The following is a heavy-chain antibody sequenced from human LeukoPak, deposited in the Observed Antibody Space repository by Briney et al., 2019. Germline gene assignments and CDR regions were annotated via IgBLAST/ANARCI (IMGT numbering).Heavy chain of an antibody. CDR3: ARDLGGTADY. D-gene: IGHD1-26*01. J-gene: IGHJ4*02. Sequence: GGSLRLSCAASRFTFSSYEMNWVRQAPGKGLEWVSYISSSGGSKYYAGSVKGRFTISRDNAKNSLFLQMNSLRAEDTAVYYCARDLGGTADYWGQGTLVTVSS. CDR2: ISSSGGSK. CDR1: RFTFSSYE. V-gene: IGHV3-48*03.